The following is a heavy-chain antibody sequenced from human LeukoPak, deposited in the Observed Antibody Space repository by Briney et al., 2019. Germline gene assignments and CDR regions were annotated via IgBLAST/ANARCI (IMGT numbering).Heavy chain of an antibody. J-gene: IGHJ3*01. CDR3: ARAPAVAGGTFDV. D-gene: IGHD6-19*01. Sequence: SETLSLTCTVSGDSITTYYWNWIRQPPGKGLEWIGYIYHSGRTNYNLSLKSRVTMSVDTSKNQFSLKLISVTAADTAVYYCARAPAVAGGTFDVWGQGTMVTVSS. CDR2: IYHSGRT. V-gene: IGHV4-59*01. CDR1: GDSITTYY.